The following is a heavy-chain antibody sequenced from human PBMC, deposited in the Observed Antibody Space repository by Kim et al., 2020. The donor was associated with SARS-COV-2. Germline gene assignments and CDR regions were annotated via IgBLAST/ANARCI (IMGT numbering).Heavy chain of an antibody. D-gene: IGHD3-22*01. CDR1: GFTFSSYA. Sequence: GGSLRLSCAASGFTFSSYAMSWVRQAPGKGLEWVSAISGSGGSTYYADSVKGRFTISRDNSKNTLYLQMNSLRAEDTAVYYCAKTFTYYYDSSGYYPFDYWGQGTLVTVSS. V-gene: IGHV3-23*01. J-gene: IGHJ4*02. CDR3: AKTFTYYYDSSGYYPFDY. CDR2: ISGSGGST.